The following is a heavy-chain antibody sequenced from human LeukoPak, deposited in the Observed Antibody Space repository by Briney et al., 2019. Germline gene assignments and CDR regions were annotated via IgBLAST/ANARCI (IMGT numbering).Heavy chain of an antibody. CDR2: IYTSGST. Sequence: SETLSLTCTVSGGSISSYYWSWIRQPPGKGLEWIGYIYTSGSTNYNPSLKSRVTISVDTSKNQFSLKLSSVTAADTAVYYCARHRDYYMDVWGKGTTVTVSS. J-gene: IGHJ6*03. D-gene: IGHD5-24*01. CDR1: GGSISSYY. V-gene: IGHV4-4*09. CDR3: ARHRDYYMDV.